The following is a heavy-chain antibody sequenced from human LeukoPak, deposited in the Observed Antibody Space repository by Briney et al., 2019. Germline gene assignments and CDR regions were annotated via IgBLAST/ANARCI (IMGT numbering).Heavy chain of an antibody. CDR1: KFTFSTYW. J-gene: IGHJ3*02. D-gene: IGHD6-19*01. Sequence: GGSQRLSCAASKFTFSTYWMHWVRQAPGKGLVWVSRIISDGSTTSYADSVKGRFTISRDNAKNTLYLQMNSLRAEDTAVYYCAREDVDIAVAASGAFDIWGQGTMVTVSS. V-gene: IGHV3-74*01. CDR3: AREDVDIAVAASGAFDI. CDR2: IISDGSTT.